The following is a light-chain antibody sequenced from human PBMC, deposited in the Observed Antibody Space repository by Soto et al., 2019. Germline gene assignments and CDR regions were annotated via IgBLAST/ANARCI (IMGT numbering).Light chain of an antibody. CDR2: EIN. Sequence: QSALTQPPSASGSPEQSVTISCTGTSSDVGAYDYVSWYQQHPGKAPKLMIYEINKRPSGVPDRFSGSKSGNTASLTVSGLQAEDEADYYCSSFAGSNNFPYVFGTGTKVTDL. J-gene: IGLJ1*01. CDR3: SSFAGSNNFPYV. V-gene: IGLV2-8*01. CDR1: SSDVGAYDY.